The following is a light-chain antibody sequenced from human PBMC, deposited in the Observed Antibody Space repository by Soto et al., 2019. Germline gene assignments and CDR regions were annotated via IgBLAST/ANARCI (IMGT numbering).Light chain of an antibody. CDR1: SSDVGGYNY. CDR2: DVT. V-gene: IGLV2-11*01. Sequence: QSALTQPRSVSGSPGQSVSISCTGTSSDVGGYNYVSWYQQHPGKAPKLMIYDVTERPSGVPDRFSGSKSGNTASLTISGLQAEDEADYYCCSYAGRPYVVFGGGTKLTVL. CDR3: CSYAGRPYVV. J-gene: IGLJ2*01.